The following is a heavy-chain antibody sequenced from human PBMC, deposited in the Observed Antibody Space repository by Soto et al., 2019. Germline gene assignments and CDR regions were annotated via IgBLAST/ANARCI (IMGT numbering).Heavy chain of an antibody. Sequence: QMVLQESGPGLVKPSETLSLTCNVSGGSISSFYCTWIRQPAGGRLEWMGRVYDSGSSNYNPSLKTRIPMSLHRSRSQFSLTLYSVTAADSAVYYCARGVAETDFYPWANWFDLWRQGILVTVSS. CDR1: GGSISSFY. CDR3: ARGVAETDFYPWANWFDL. CDR2: VYDSGSS. J-gene: IGHJ5*02. V-gene: IGHV4-4*07. D-gene: IGHD6-19*01.